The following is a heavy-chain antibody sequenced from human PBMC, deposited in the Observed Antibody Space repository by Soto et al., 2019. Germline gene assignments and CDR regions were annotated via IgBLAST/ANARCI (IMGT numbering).Heavy chain of an antibody. Sequence: SETLSLTCAVSGGSISSSNWWSCVRQPPGKGLEWIGEIYHSGSTNYNPSLKGRVTISVDKSKNQFSLKLSSVTAADTAVYYCARDNYGSGSYYSYNWFDPWGQGTQVTVSS. J-gene: IGHJ5*02. D-gene: IGHD3-10*01. V-gene: IGHV4-4*02. CDR1: GGSISSSNW. CDR3: ARDNYGSGSYYSYNWFDP. CDR2: IYHSGST.